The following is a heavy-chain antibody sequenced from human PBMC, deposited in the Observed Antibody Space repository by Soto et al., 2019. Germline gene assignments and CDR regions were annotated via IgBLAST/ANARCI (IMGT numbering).Heavy chain of an antibody. V-gene: IGHV4-34*01. CDR1: GGSFSGYY. Sequence: QVQLQQWGAGLLKPSETLSLTCAVYGGSFSGYYWSWIRQPPGKGLEWIGEINHSGSTNYNPSLKSRVTISVDTSKNQFSLKLSSVTAADTAVYYCARWGYYGSGSYLRYWGQGTLVTVSS. CDR2: INHSGST. J-gene: IGHJ4*02. CDR3: ARWGYYGSGSYLRY. D-gene: IGHD3-10*01.